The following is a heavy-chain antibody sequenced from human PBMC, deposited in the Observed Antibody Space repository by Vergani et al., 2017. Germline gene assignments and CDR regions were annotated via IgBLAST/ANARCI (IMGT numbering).Heavy chain of an antibody. J-gene: IGHJ6*02. V-gene: IGHV3-30*02. CDR1: GYTFGHFD. D-gene: IGHD5-24*01. CDR2: IRYDGSNP. CDR3: AKKRGSLYYYGVDV. Sequence: QEQLLQSGGDLVQPGGSLRLSCIGSGYTFGHFDMHWVRQAPGKGLAWVAFIRYDGSNPQYVDSVKGRFTISRDNSKDTLFLQMNGLSPEDTGTYFCAKKRGSLYYYGVDVWGQGTTITVSS.